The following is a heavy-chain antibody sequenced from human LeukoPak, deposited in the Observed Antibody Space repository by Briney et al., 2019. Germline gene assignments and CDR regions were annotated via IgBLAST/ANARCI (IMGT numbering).Heavy chain of an antibody. J-gene: IGHJ4*02. CDR2: ISYDGSNK. Sequence: GGSLRLACAASGFTFSSYAMSWVRQAPGKGLEWGAVISYDGSNKYYADSVKGRFTISRDNSKNTLYLQMNSRRAEDTAVYYCAKGRRYSSGWYPIDYWGQGTLVTVSS. D-gene: IGHD6-19*01. CDR1: GFTFSSYA. V-gene: IGHV3-30*18. CDR3: AKGRRYSSGWYPIDY.